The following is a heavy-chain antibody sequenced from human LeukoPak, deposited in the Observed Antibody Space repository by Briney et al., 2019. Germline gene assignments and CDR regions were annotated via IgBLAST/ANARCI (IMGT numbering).Heavy chain of an antibody. Sequence: ASETLSLTCTVSGGSISSGGHSWSWIRQPPGKGLEWIGYIYHSGSGSTYYNPSLKSRVTISIDKSKNQFSLKLSSVTAADTAVYYCASLVVPAVYSRTYYYYGMDVWGQGTTVTVSS. J-gene: IGHJ6*02. CDR1: GGSISSGGHS. CDR2: IYHSGSGST. CDR3: ASLVVPAVYSRTYYYYGMDV. D-gene: IGHD2-2*01. V-gene: IGHV4-30-2*01.